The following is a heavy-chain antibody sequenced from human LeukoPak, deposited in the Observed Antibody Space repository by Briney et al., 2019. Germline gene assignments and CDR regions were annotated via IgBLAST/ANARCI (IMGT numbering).Heavy chain of an antibody. CDR3: AKDAGPRTVTYSPYYFDY. D-gene: IGHD4-17*01. V-gene: IGHV3-30*02. CDR1: GFTFSTYG. Sequence: GGSLRLSCAASGFTFSTYGMHWVRQAPGKGLEWVAFLQSDGSYKFYADSVKGRFTISRDNSKNTLYLQMNSLRAEDTAVYYCAKDAGPRTVTYSPYYFDYWGQGTLVTVSS. CDR2: LQSDGSYK. J-gene: IGHJ4*02.